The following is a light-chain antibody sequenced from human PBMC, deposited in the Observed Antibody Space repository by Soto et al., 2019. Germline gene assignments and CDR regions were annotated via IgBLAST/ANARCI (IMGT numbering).Light chain of an antibody. J-gene: IGLJ1*01. CDR3: SSYTSSSTLYV. Sequence: QSALTQPASVSGSPGQSITISCTGTSSDVGGYNYVSWYQQHPGKAPKLMFYDVNNRPSGVSNRFSGSKSGNTASLTISGLQAEDEADYYCSSYTSSSTLYVFGTGTKLTVL. V-gene: IGLV2-14*01. CDR2: DVN. CDR1: SSDVGGYNY.